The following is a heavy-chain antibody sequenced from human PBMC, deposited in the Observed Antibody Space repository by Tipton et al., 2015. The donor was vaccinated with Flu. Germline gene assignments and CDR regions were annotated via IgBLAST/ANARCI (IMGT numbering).Heavy chain of an antibody. V-gene: IGHV4-4*07. D-gene: IGHD3-10*01. CDR3: ARGSGSGTEMIFGF. CDR2: MYASGST. Sequence: TLSLTCTVSGDSMNSFYWSWIRQPAGKGLEWIGRMYASGSTKYNPSLKNRVTMSVDTSKNQLSLKLTSVTAADTAVYYCARGSGSGTEMIFGFWGQGTLVTVSS. CDR1: GDSMNSFY. J-gene: IGHJ4*02.